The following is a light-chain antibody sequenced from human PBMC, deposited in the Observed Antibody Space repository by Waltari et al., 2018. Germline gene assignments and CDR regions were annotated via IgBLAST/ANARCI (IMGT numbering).Light chain of an antibody. CDR3: CSYAGKYDLI. V-gene: IGLV2-11*01. CDR1: SSDIGGYNF. Sequence: QSALTQPRSVSGSPGQSVTISCTGTSSDIGGYNFFSWYQHYSGKAPKLIIYDVTERPSGVPDRFSGSKSGNTASLTISGLQPEDEADYYCCSYAGKYDLIFGGGTKVTVL. J-gene: IGLJ2*01. CDR2: DVT.